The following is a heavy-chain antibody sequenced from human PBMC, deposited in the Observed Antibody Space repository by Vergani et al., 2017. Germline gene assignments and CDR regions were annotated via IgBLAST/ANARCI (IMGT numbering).Heavy chain of an antibody. D-gene: IGHD4-11*01. J-gene: IGHJ4*02. CDR1: GFSFRGHG. V-gene: IGHV3-30*18. Sequence: QVHLVESGGGVVQPGRSLTLSCVASGFSFRGHGMHWVRQAPGKGLEWVAMISSDGDRRDYGDFAKGRVTISSDSSKTVYLQMNSLRVEDTAMDFCAKDLSYSTAWPHFDSRGQGTLVTVSS. CDR2: ISSDGDRR. CDR3: AKDLSYSTAWPHFDS.